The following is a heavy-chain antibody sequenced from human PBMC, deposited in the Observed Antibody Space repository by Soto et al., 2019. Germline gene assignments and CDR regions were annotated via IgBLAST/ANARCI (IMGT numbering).Heavy chain of an antibody. CDR2: INPNSGGA. D-gene: IGHD3-10*01. V-gene: IGHV1-2*02. CDR1: RYTLTGYY. J-gene: IGHJ6*02. CDR3: ASAHHVVRGVNPSTPHYYYDDYGMDV. Sequence: VRVPCTPSRYTLTGYYMHWVRQAPGQGRDWMGWINPNSGGANYAQKFQGRVNMTRATSASTAYMELSRLRSDDTAVYYCASAHHVVRGVNPSTPHYYYDDYGMDVWGQGTTVTVSS.